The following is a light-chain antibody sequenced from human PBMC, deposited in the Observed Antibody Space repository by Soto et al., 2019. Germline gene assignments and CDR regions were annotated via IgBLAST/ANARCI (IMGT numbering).Light chain of an antibody. CDR2: AAS. Sequence: DIQMTQSPSSLSASVGDRVTITCRASQGISNHLAWYQQKPGKVPKILIYAASTLVSGVPSRFSGSGSGTDFTLTISSLQPEDLATYYCQRYSNAPWTFGQGTKVESK. J-gene: IGKJ1*01. CDR3: QRYSNAPWT. V-gene: IGKV1-27*01. CDR1: QGISNH.